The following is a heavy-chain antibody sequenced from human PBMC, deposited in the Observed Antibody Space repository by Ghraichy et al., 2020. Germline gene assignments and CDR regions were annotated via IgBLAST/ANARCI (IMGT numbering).Heavy chain of an antibody. V-gene: IGHV3-48*01. CDR2: ISSSSSTI. CDR3: ARSVIMYQPLESDY. J-gene: IGHJ4*02. Sequence: GGSLRLSCAASGFTFSSYSMNWVRQAPGKGLEWVSYISSSSSTIYYADSVKGRFTISRDNAKNSLYLQMNSLRAEDTAVYYCARSVIMYQPLESDYWGQGTLVTVSS. D-gene: IGHD2-2*01. CDR1: GFTFSSYS.